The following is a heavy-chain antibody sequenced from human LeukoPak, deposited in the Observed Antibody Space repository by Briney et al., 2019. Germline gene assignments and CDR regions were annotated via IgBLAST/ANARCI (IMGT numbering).Heavy chain of an antibody. V-gene: IGHV1-2*02. CDR3: ASNRRQYDFWSGYYVY. Sequence: ASVKVSCKASGYTFTGYYMHWVRQAPGQGLEWMGWINPNSGGTNYAQKFQGRVTMTRDTSISTAYMELSRLRSDATAVYYCASNRRQYDFWSGYYVYWGQGTLVTVSS. CDR2: INPNSGGT. CDR1: GYTFTGYY. D-gene: IGHD3-3*01. J-gene: IGHJ4*02.